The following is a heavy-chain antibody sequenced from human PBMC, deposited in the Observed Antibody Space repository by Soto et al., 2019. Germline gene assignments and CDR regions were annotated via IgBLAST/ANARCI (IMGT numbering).Heavy chain of an antibody. CDR2: IYYSGST. V-gene: IGHV4-39*01. CDR3: ARVQRDYYYYGMDV. CDR1: GGSISSSSYY. Sequence: SETLSLTCTVSGGSISSSSYYWGWIRQPPGKGLEWIGSIYYSGSTYYNPSLKSRVTISVDTSKNQFSLKLSSVTAADTAVYYCARVQRDYYYYGMDVWGQGTTVTSP. J-gene: IGHJ6*02.